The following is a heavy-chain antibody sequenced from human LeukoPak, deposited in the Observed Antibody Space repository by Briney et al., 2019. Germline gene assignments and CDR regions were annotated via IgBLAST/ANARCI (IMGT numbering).Heavy chain of an antibody. V-gene: IGHV5-51*01. CDR2: IYPGDSDT. CDR3: ARPWGSGGNYFDY. CDR1: GYSFTNYW. D-gene: IGHD3-16*01. Sequence: GESLKISCKGSGYSFTNYWIGWVRHLPGKGLEWMGIIYPGDSDTRYSPSFQGQVTISADKSISTAYLQWSSLKASDTAMYYCARPWGSGGNYFDYWGQGTLVTVSS. J-gene: IGHJ4*02.